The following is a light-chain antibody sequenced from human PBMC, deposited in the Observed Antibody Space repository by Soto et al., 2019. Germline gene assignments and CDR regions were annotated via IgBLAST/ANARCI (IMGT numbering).Light chain of an antibody. J-gene: IGKJ1*01. CDR1: QRVRSSF. Sequence: EIVLTRSPGTLSWSPGERATLSCRASQRVRSSFLAWYQQKPGQAARLLLYGASRRAPGIPDRFSGYGSGTHFTLPISRLEPEDFAVYYCQQYPRSPEPFVQGTKVDFK. CDR3: QQYPRSPEP. V-gene: IGKV3-20*01. CDR2: GAS.